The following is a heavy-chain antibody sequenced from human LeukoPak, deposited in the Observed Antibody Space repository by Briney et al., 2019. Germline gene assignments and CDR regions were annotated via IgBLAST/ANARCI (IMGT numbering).Heavy chain of an antibody. Sequence: SETLSLTCTVSGYSISSGYYWGWIRPPPGKGLEWIGSIYHSGSTYYNPSLKSRVTISVDTSKNQFSLKLSSVTAADTAVYYCARAHYDSSGYNNWFDPWGQGTLVTVSS. CDR3: ARAHYDSSGYNNWFDP. V-gene: IGHV4-38-2*02. D-gene: IGHD3-22*01. J-gene: IGHJ5*02. CDR2: IYHSGST. CDR1: GYSISSGYY.